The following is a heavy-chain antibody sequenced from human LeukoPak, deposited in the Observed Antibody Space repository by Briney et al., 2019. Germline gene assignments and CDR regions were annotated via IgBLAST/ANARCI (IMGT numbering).Heavy chain of an antibody. CDR3: ARYFVYDSSGYPYYFDY. CDR2: IYYSGST. Sequence: SETLSLTCTVSGGSISSGGYYWSWIRQHPGKGLEWIGYIYYSGSTYYNPSLKSRVTISVDTSKNQSSLKLSSVTAADTAVYYCARYFVYDSSGYPYYFDYWGQGTLVTVSS. CDR1: GGSISSGGYY. V-gene: IGHV4-31*03. J-gene: IGHJ4*02. D-gene: IGHD3-22*01.